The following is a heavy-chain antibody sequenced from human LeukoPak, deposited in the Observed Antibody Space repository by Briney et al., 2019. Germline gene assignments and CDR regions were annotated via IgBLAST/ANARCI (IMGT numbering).Heavy chain of an antibody. CDR3: ARDGIALLWFGEFPSQNWFDP. J-gene: IGHJ5*02. CDR2: IWYDGSNK. V-gene: IGHV3-33*01. CDR1: GFTFSSYG. D-gene: IGHD3-10*01. Sequence: QTWGSLRLSCAASGFTFSSYGMHWVRQAPGKGLEWVAVIWYDGSNKYYADSVKGRFTISRDNSKNTLYLQMNSLRAEDTAVYYCARDGIALLWFGEFPSQNWFDPWGQGTLVTVSS.